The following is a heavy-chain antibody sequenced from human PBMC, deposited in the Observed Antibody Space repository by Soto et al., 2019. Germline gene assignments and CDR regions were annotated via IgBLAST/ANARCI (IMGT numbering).Heavy chain of an antibody. CDR1: GGSISSGGYY. J-gene: IGHJ4*02. D-gene: IGHD6-19*01. Sequence: SETLSLTCTVSGGSISSGGYYWSWIRQHPGKGLEWIGYIYYSGSTYYNPSLKSRVTISVDTSKNQFSLKLSSVTAADTAVYYCARGNSSGWYFPYWGQGTLVTVSS. CDR2: IYYSGST. CDR3: ARGNSSGWYFPY. V-gene: IGHV4-31*03.